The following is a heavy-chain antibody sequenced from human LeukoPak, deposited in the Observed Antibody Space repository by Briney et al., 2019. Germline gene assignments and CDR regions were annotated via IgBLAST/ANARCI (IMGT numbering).Heavy chain of an antibody. CDR3: TTVTALLLWGLDV. CDR2: IKSNSDGGTA. CDR1: GFTFSNAW. D-gene: IGHD2-15*01. V-gene: IGHV3-15*01. J-gene: IGHJ6*02. Sequence: GGSLRLSCAASGFTFSNAWMSWVRQAPGKGLEWVGRIKSNSDGGTAEYGAPVKGRFTISRDDSKNTLYLQMNSLKTEDTAVYHCTTVTALLLWGLDVWGQGTSVTVSS.